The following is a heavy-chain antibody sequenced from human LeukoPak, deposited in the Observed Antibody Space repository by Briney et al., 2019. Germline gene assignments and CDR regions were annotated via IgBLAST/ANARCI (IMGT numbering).Heavy chain of an antibody. V-gene: IGHV3-21*01. D-gene: IGHD1-26*01. CDR3: ARRKVGSTLGD. J-gene: IGHJ4*02. CDR2: ISSGSSYI. CDR1: GFTFSSYA. Sequence: GGSLRLSCAASGFTFSSYAMSWVRQAPGKGLEWVSSISSGSSYIYYADSVKGRFTISRDNAKNSLYLQMNSLRAEDTAVYYCARRKVGSTLGDWGQGTLVTVSS.